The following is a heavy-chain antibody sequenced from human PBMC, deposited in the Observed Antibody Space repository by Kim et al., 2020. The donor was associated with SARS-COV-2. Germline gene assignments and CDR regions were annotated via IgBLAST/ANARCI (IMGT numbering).Heavy chain of an antibody. V-gene: IGHV4-59*01. Sequence: DDPSLKSRVTISVDTSKNQFSLKLSSVTAADTAVYYCARADGGATTFDYWGQGTLVTVSS. D-gene: IGHD1-26*01. J-gene: IGHJ4*02. CDR3: ARADGGATTFDY.